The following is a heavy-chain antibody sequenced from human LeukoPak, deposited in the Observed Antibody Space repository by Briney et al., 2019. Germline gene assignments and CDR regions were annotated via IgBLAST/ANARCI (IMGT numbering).Heavy chain of an antibody. V-gene: IGHV3-11*04. D-gene: IGHD3-22*01. J-gene: IGHJ4*02. Sequence: GGSLRLSCAASGFTFSDYYMSWIRQAPGKGLEWVSYISNSGITIYYADSMKGRFTISRDNAKNSLYLHMNSLRGEDTAVYYCARSNNYDSNGWGYWGQGTLVTVSS. CDR1: GFTFSDYY. CDR2: ISNSGITI. CDR3: ARSNNYDSNGWGY.